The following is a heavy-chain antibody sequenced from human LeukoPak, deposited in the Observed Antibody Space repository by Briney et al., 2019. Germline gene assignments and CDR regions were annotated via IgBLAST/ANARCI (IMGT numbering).Heavy chain of an antibody. CDR1: GGSFSGYY. V-gene: IGHV4-34*01. CDR3: ARQHPYYYYYYMDV. Sequence: SETLSLTCAVYGGSFSGYYWSWIRQPPGKGLEWIGEINHSRSTNYNPSLKSRVTISVDTSKNQFSLKLSSVTAADTAVYYCARQHPYYYYYYMDVWGKGTTVTVSS. J-gene: IGHJ6*03. CDR2: INHSRST. D-gene: IGHD2-21*01.